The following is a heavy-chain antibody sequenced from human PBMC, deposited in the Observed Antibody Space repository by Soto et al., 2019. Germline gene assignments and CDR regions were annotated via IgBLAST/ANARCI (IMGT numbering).Heavy chain of an antibody. CDR3: ARHTMVRGVVWFDP. D-gene: IGHD3-10*01. Sequence: QLQLQESGPGLVKPSETLSLTCTVSGGSISSSSYCWAWIRQPPGKGLEWIGSIYYSGSTYYNPSLKSRVTXXVXTXXTQCSLKLSSVTAADTAVYYCARHTMVRGVVWFDPWGQGTLVTVSS. CDR2: IYYSGST. J-gene: IGHJ5*02. CDR1: GGSISSSSYC. V-gene: IGHV4-39*01.